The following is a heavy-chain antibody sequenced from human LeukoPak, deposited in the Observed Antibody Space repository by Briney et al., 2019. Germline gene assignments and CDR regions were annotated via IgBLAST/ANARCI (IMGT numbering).Heavy chain of an antibody. CDR3: ARAGSRYPYYFDY. CDR1: GFTFSSYS. J-gene: IGHJ4*02. V-gene: IGHV3-21*01. D-gene: IGHD3-16*02. CDR2: ISSSSYI. Sequence: GGSLRLSCAASGFTFSSYSMNWVRQAPGKGLEWVSSISSSSYIYYADSVKGRFTISRDNAKSSLYLQMNSLRAEDTAVYYCARAGSRYPYYFDYWGQGTLVTVSS.